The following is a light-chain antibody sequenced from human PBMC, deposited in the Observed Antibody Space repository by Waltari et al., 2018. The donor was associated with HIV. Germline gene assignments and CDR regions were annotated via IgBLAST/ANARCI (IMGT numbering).Light chain of an antibody. CDR3: QVWDSSSDHVV. V-gene: IGLV3-21*04. CDR1: NIGNKS. J-gene: IGLJ2*01. CDR2: YDS. Sequence: SYVLTQPPSVSVAPGKTARFTCGGNNIGNKSVNWYQQKPGQAPVLVIYYDSDRPSGIPERFSGSNSGNTATLTISRVEAGDEADYYCQVWDSSSDHVVFGGGTKLTVL.